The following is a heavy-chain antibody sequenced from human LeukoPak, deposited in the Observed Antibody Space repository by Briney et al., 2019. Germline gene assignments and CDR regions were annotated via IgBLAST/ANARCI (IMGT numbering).Heavy chain of an antibody. D-gene: IGHD3-10*01. CDR1: GFTFSSYA. CDR3: YGSGSYWDFDY. Sequence: GGSLRLSCAASGFTFSSYAMHWVRQAPGKGLEWVAVISYDGSNKYYADSVKGRFTISRDNAKNTLYLQMNSLRVEDTAVYYCYGSGSYWDFDYWGQGTLVTVSS. J-gene: IGHJ4*02. V-gene: IGHV3-30*04. CDR2: ISYDGSNK.